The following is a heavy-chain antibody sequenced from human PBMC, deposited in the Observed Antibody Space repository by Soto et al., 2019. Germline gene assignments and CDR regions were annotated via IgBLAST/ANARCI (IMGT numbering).Heavy chain of an antibody. CDR1: GLTFRNYG. Sequence: GGSLRLSCAASGLTFRNYGMHWFRQAPGKGLEWVASISKDGSDKHYADSVKGRFTISRDNYKNTLFLQMNSLRADDTAVYYCAKASIYDSSGYYYYSDYWGQGTRVTVAS. D-gene: IGHD3-22*01. CDR3: AKASIYDSSGYYYYSDY. V-gene: IGHV3-30*18. J-gene: IGHJ4*02. CDR2: ISKDGSDK.